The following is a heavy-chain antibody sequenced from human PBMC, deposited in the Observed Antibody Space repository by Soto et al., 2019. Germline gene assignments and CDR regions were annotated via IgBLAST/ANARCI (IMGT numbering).Heavy chain of an antibody. CDR2: INAGNGNT. CDR3: AGEGSGEDYMDV. V-gene: IGHV1-3*01. D-gene: IGHD3-10*01. CDR1: GYTFTSHA. Sequence: QVQLVQSGAEVKKPGASVKVSCKASGYTFTSHAMHWVRQAPGQRLEWMGWINAGNGNTKYSQKFQGRVTITRDTSASTAYMELSSLSSEDTAVYYCAGEGSGEDYMDVWGKGTKVTVSS. J-gene: IGHJ6*03.